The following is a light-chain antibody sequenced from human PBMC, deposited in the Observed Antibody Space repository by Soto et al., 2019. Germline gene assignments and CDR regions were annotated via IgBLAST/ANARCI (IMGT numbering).Light chain of an antibody. CDR1: NSDIGGYNY. CDR2: EVS. J-gene: IGLJ3*02. Sequence: QSVLTQPASVSGSPGQSITISCTGTNSDIGGYNYVSWYQQHPGKAPQLMIYEVSNRPSEVPNRFSGSKSGYTASLTISGLQTEDEAAYYCSSYTASNSWVFGGGTKVTVL. V-gene: IGLV2-14*01. CDR3: SSYTASNSWV.